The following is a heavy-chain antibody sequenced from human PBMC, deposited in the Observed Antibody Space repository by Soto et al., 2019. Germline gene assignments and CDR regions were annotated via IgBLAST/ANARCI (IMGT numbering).Heavy chain of an antibody. CDR1: GYTFTSYG. CDR3: ARDPRLLGYDILTGYYIDYFDY. Sequence: ASVKVSCKASGYTFTSYGISWVRQAPGQGLEWMGWISAYNGNTNYAQKLQGRVTMTTDTSTTTADLELRSRRSDDTAVYYCARDPRLLGYDILTGYYIDYFDYWGQGTLVTVSS. J-gene: IGHJ4*02. CDR2: ISAYNGNT. D-gene: IGHD3-9*01. V-gene: IGHV1-18*01.